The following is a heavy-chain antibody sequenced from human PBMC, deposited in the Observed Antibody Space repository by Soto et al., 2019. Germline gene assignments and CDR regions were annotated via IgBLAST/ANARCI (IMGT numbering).Heavy chain of an antibody. D-gene: IGHD3-10*01. V-gene: IGHV3-30*18. CDR1: GFTFSSYG. CDR3: AKDYRFGELNYYYGMDV. Sequence: GGSLRLSCAASGFTFSSYGMHWVRQAPGKGLEWVAVISYDGSNKYYADSVKGRFTISRDNSKNTLYLQMNSLRAEDTAVYYCAKDYRFGELNYYYGMDVWGQGTTVTVSS. CDR2: ISYDGSNK. J-gene: IGHJ6*02.